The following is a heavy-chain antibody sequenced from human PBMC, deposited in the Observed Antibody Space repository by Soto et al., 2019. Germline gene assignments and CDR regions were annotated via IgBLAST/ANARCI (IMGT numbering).Heavy chain of an antibody. CDR2: IYYSGST. J-gene: IGHJ4*02. V-gene: IGHV4-59*01. Sequence: PSETLSLTCTVSGGSISSYYWSWIRQPPGKGLEWIGYIYYSGSTNYNPSLKSRVTISVDTSKNQFSLKLSSVTAADTAVYYCARVQSSSSRYFDYWGQGTLVTVSS. D-gene: IGHD6-6*01. CDR1: GGSISSYY. CDR3: ARVQSSSSRYFDY.